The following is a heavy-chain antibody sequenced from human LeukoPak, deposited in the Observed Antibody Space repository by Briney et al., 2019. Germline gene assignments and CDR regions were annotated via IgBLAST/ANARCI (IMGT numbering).Heavy chain of an antibody. Sequence: GGSLRLSCAASGFTFDDYGMSWVRQAPGKGLEWVSDINWNGQSTDYADSVKGRFTISRDNAKNSLYLQMISLRAEDTAVYYCARDNDLLRYFDWPLDYWGQGTLVTVSS. CDR3: ARDNDLLRYFDWPLDY. CDR2: INWNGQST. CDR1: GFTFDDYG. D-gene: IGHD3-9*01. J-gene: IGHJ4*02. V-gene: IGHV3-20*04.